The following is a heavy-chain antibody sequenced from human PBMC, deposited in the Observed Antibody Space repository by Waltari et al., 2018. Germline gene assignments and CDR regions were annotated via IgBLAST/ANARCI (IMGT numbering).Heavy chain of an antibody. CDR1: GGTFSSYA. D-gene: IGHD5-18*01. Sequence: QVQLVQSGAEVKKPGSSVKVSCKASGGTFSSYAISWVRLAPGQGLEWMGRIIPIFGTANYAQKFQGRVTITADKSTSTAYMELSSLRSEDTAVYYCARGGTAMVKWGWFDPWGQGTLVTVSS. V-gene: IGHV1-69*08. CDR2: IIPIFGTA. CDR3: ARGGTAMVKWGWFDP. J-gene: IGHJ5*02.